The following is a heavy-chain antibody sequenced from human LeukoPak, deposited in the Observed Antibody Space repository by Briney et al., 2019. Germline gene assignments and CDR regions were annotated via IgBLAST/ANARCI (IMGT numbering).Heavy chain of an antibody. CDR2: IYYSGST. V-gene: IGHV4-59*01. CDR1: GGSISSYY. CDR3: AREREVQDAFDI. D-gene: IGHD3-10*01. Sequence: SETLSLTCTVSGGSISSYYWSWIRQPPGKGLEWIGYIYYSGSTNYNPSLKSRVTISVDTSKNQFSLKLSSVTAADTAVYYCAREREVQDAFDIWGQGTMVTLSS. J-gene: IGHJ3*02.